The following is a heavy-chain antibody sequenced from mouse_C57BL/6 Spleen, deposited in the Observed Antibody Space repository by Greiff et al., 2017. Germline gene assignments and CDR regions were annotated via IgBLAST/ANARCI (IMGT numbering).Heavy chain of an antibody. V-gene: IGHV1-26*01. CDR1: GYTFTDYY. J-gene: IGHJ1*03. CDR2: INPNNGGT. Sequence: VQLQQSGPELVKPGASVKISCKASGYTFTDYYMNWVKQSHGKSLEWIGDINPNNGGTSYNQKFKGKATLTVDKSSSTAYMELRSLTSEDSAVYYCARGHYDYDVGYFDVWGTGTTVTVSS. CDR3: ARGHYDYDVGYFDV. D-gene: IGHD2-4*01.